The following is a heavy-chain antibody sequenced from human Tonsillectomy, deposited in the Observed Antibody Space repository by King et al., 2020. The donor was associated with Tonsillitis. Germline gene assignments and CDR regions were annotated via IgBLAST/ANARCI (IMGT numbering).Heavy chain of an antibody. V-gene: IGHV1-2*02. CDR2: INPGSGGT. D-gene: IGHD3-16*01. Sequence: QLVQSGAKVKKPGASLKVSCKASGYTFTGYYIHWVRQAPGQGLEWMGWINPGSGGTYYAQKFQGRVTMTRETSISTAYMELTSLKSDETAVYYCAALGRWDGFDIWGQGTMVTVSS. CDR1: GYTFTGYY. J-gene: IGHJ3*02. CDR3: AALGRWDGFDI.